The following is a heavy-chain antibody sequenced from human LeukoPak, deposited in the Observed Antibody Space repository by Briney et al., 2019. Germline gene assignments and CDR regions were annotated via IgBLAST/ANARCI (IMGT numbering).Heavy chain of an antibody. Sequence: SETLSLTCSVSGASISRSTYYWSWIRQPPGKGLEWIGEINHSGSTNYNPSLKSRVTISVDTSKNQFSLKLSSVTAADTAVYYCARAPPTTVTPTFDYWGQGTLVTVSS. CDR3: ARAPPTTVTPTFDY. CDR1: GASISRSTYY. J-gene: IGHJ4*02. D-gene: IGHD4-17*01. CDR2: INHSGST. V-gene: IGHV4-39*07.